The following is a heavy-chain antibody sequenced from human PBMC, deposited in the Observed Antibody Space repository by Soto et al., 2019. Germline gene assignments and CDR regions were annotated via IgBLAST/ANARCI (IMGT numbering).Heavy chain of an antibody. J-gene: IGHJ4*02. CDR2: IWYDGSNK. V-gene: IGHV3-33*01. D-gene: IGHD3-22*01. Sequence: LRLSCAASGFTFSSYGMHWVRQAPGKGLEWVAVIWYDGSNKYYADSVKGRFTISRDNSKNTLYLQMNSLRAEDTAVYYCARDSLTYYYDSSGPDYWGQGTLVTVSS. CDR3: ARDSLTYYYDSSGPDY. CDR1: GFTFSSYG.